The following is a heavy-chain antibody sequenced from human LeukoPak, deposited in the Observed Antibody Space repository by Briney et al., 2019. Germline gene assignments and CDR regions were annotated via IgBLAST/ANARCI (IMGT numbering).Heavy chain of an antibody. CDR2: ITGSGGNT. Sequence: GGSLRLSCAASGFTFSNYAMSWVRQAPGKGLEWVSAITGSGGNTYYADSVKGRFTISRDNSKNTVFLQMNSLRAEDTAVYYCAKWGDYGVLTGYYVSDYWGQGTLVTVSS. J-gene: IGHJ4*02. CDR1: GFTFSNYA. V-gene: IGHV3-23*01. D-gene: IGHD3-9*01. CDR3: AKWGDYGVLTGYYVSDY.